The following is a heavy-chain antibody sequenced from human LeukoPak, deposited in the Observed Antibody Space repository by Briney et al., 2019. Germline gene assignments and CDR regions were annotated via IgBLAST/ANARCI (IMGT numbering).Heavy chain of an antibody. V-gene: IGHV3-43*01. CDR1: GFTFDDDI. Sequence: GGSLRLSCAASGFTFDDDIMHWVRQAPGMGLEWVSLLNWDAGNTSHAVSLKGRFTISRDNAKNSLYLQMNSLRAEDTAVYYCARAAGDRPFDYWGQGTLVTVSS. D-gene: IGHD2-21*02. J-gene: IGHJ4*02. CDR2: LNWDAGNT. CDR3: ARAAGDRPFDY.